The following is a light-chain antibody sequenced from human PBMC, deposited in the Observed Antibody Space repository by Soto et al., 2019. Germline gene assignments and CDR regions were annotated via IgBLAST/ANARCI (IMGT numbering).Light chain of an antibody. Sequence: QSVLTQPASVSGSPGQSITISCTGTSSDVGGHYRVSWSQQHPGKAPKLMIYEVTKRPSGVSNRFSGSKSGNTASLTISELQPEDEADYYCSSFTSSNTWVFGGGTQLTVL. V-gene: IGLV2-14*01. CDR3: SSFTSSNTWV. J-gene: IGLJ3*02. CDR2: EVT. CDR1: SSDVGGHYR.